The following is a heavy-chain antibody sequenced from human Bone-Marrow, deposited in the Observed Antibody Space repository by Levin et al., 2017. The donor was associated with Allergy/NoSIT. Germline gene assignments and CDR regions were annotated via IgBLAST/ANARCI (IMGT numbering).Heavy chain of an antibody. J-gene: IGHJ4*02. CDR3: ARTSLVNGVRYFDQ. V-gene: IGHV2-70*01. Sequence: CTFSGFSLSTSGMCVSWIRQPPGKALEWLALIDWEDDKFYSTSLKSRLTISKDTSKDQVVLRMTNMEPADTATYFCARTSLVNGVRYFDQWGQGSQVTVSS. CDR1: GFSLSTSGMC. CDR2: IDWEDDK. D-gene: IGHD2-8*01.